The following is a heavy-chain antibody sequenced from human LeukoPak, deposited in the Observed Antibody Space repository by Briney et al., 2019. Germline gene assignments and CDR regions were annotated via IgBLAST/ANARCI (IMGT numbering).Heavy chain of an antibody. D-gene: IGHD3-16*01. J-gene: IGHJ4*02. V-gene: IGHV4-39*07. Sequence: PSETLSLTCTVSGGSISDRIYYWAWIRQPPGKGLEWIGIIYYDGTTYYSPSLKSRVSISVDTSKNQFSLKVNSVTAADTAVYYCARDRPFGGVGPVEVWGQGTLVTVSS. CDR2: IYYDGTT. CDR1: GGSISDRIYY. CDR3: ARDRPFGGVGPVEV.